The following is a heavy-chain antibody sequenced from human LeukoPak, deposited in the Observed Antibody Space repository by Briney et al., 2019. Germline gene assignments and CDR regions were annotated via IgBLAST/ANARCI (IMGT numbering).Heavy chain of an antibody. CDR2: ISGSGGDT. V-gene: IGHV3-23*01. Sequence: GGSLRLSCAASGFTISSYAMSWVRQAPGKGLEWVSAISGSGGDTYSADSVKGRFTISRDNSKSTLYLQMNSLRAEDTAVYYCARQLGYCSGGNCYSDYWGQGTLVTVSS. CDR1: GFTISSYA. D-gene: IGHD2-15*01. CDR3: ARQLGYCSGGNCYSDY. J-gene: IGHJ4*02.